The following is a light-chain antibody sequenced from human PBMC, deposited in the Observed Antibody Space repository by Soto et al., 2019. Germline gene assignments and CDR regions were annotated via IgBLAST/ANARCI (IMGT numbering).Light chain of an antibody. J-gene: IGKJ4*01. V-gene: IGKV3-20*01. Sequence: EIVLTQSPGTVSLSPGERATLSCRASQSVSNSYLAWYQQKPGQAPRLLIYDASSRAAGIPARFSGSGSGTDFTLTISRLEPEDFAVYYCQQYGSSVLTFGGGNKVEIK. CDR2: DAS. CDR1: QSVSNSY. CDR3: QQYGSSVLT.